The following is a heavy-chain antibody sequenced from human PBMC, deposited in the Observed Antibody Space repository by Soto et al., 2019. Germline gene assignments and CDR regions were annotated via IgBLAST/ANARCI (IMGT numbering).Heavy chain of an antibody. D-gene: IGHD2-21*02. CDR2: IGAKGDAT. Sequence: PGGSLRLSCSASGFTFQNYGIHWVRQSPGKRLEYVSAIGAKGDATYAESVKGRFSISRDNSKNSLFLQMTNVTFEDTATYFCVKVDWYSVDCWGPGALVTVSS. V-gene: IGHV3-64D*06. CDR3: VKVDWYSVDC. J-gene: IGHJ4*02. CDR1: GFTFQNYG.